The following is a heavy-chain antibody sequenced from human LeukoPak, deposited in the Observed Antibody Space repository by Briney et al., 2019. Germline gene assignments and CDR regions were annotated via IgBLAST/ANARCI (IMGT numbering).Heavy chain of an antibody. Sequence: SATLSLTCTVSDDSISRHFWSWIRQRPGKGLEWIGYIYYSGSTNCNPSLRDRVTMSLDTSNNQFSLDLSSVTATDTAVYYCARHGKTWFGEYPRPYKWFDLWGQGTLLSVSS. CDR3: ARHGKTWFGEYPRPYKWFDL. CDR1: DDSISRHF. D-gene: IGHD3-10*01. J-gene: IGHJ5*02. V-gene: IGHV4-59*08. CDR2: IYYSGST.